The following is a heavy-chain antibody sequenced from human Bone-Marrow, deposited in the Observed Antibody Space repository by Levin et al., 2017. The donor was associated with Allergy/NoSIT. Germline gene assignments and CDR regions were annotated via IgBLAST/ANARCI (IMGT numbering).Heavy chain of an antibody. CDR2: LWYAGSNK. V-gene: IGHV3-33*07. D-gene: IGHD3-9*01. Sequence: GGSLLLSFSSSFFSFCNYFFFFFLFLSFPGLSFVAVLWYAGSNKYYTDSVKGRFTISRDNSKKTLYLQMNSLRAEDTAVYYCARDTRYFDWLLSDYYYYYYMDGWGKGTTVTVSS. CDR1: FFSFCNYF. J-gene: IGHJ6*03. CDR3: ARDTRYFDWLLSDYYYYYYMDG.